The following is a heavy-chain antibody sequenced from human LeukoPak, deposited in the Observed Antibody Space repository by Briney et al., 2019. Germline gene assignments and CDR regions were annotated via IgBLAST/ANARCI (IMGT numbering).Heavy chain of an antibody. CDR1: GYTFTGYY. J-gene: IGHJ3*02. CDR2: INPNSGGT. D-gene: IGHD6-6*01. V-gene: IGHV1-2*02. CDR3: AREWSYSSSVGAFDI. Sequence: ASVKVSCKASGYTFTGYYMHWVRQAPGQGLEWMGWINPNSGGTNYAQKFQGRVTMTRDTSISTAYMELSRLRSDDTAAYYCAREWSYSSSVGAFDIWGQGTMVTVSS.